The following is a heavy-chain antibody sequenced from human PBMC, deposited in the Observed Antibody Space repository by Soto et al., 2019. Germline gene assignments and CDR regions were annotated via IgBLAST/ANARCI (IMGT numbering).Heavy chain of an antibody. V-gene: IGHV1-69*01. J-gene: IGHJ5*02. CDR3: ARDPHYYDSSGQPENWFDP. CDR1: GGTFSSYA. Sequence: QVQLVQSGAEVKKPGSSVKVSCKASGGTFSSYAISWVRQAPGQGLEWMGGIIPIFGTANYAQKFQGRVTITADESTRTAYMELSSLRSEGTAVYYCARDPHYYDSSGQPENWFDPRGQGTLVTVSS. D-gene: IGHD3-22*01. CDR2: IIPIFGTA.